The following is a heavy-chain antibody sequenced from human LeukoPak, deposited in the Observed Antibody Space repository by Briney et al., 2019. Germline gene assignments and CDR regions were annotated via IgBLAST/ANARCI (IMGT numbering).Heavy chain of an antibody. V-gene: IGHV3-74*01. D-gene: IGHD3-10*02. CDR1: GFTFSSYW. CDR2: VNSDGNIT. J-gene: IGHJ3*02. Sequence: PGRSLRLSCAASGFTFSSYWMHWVRQAPGKWLVWLSRVNSDGNITTYADSVRGRFTISRDNAKNTLYLQMNSLRAEDTAVYYCARRGLVPAFDIWGQGTMVSVTS. CDR3: ARRGLVPAFDI.